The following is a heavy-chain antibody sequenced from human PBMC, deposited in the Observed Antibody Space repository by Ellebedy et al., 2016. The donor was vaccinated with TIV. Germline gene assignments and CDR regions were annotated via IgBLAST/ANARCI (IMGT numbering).Heavy chain of an antibody. CDR2: IYYSGST. Sequence: SETLSLXCTVSGGSISSSSYYWGWIRQPPGKGLEWIGSIYYSGSTYYNPSLKSRVTISVDTSKNQFSLKLSSVTAADTAVYYCARGRGPYYYGSGSIWALDYWGQGTLVTVSS. J-gene: IGHJ4*02. CDR3: ARGRGPYYYGSGSIWALDY. D-gene: IGHD3-10*01. CDR1: GGSISSSSYY. V-gene: IGHV4-39*07.